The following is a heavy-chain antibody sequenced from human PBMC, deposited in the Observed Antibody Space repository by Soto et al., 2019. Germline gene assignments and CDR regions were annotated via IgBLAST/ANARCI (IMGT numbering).Heavy chain of an antibody. CDR1: GGSISSYY. D-gene: IGHD4-17*01. CDR2: IYYSGST. V-gene: IGHV4-59*08. Sequence: SETLSLTCTVSGGSISSYYWSWIRQPPGKGLEWIGYIYYSGSTNYNPSLKSRVTISVDASKNQFSLKLSSVTAADTAVYYCARLAYGDYGMDVWGQGTTVTVSS. J-gene: IGHJ6*01. CDR3: ARLAYGDYGMDV.